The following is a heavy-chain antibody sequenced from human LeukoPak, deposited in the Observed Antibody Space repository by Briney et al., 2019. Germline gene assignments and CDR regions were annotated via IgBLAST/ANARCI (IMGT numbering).Heavy chain of an antibody. CDR1: GFTFSSYS. D-gene: IGHD2-2*01. CDR2: ISSSSSYI. V-gene: IGHV3-21*01. J-gene: IGHJ4*02. CDR3: AKTPRVVVPAYLDY. Sequence: GGSLRLSCAASGFTFSSYSMNWVRQAPGKGLEWVSSISSSSSYIYYADSVKGRFTISRDNAKNSLYLQMNSLRAEDTAVYYCAKTPRVVVPAYLDYWGQGTLVTVSS.